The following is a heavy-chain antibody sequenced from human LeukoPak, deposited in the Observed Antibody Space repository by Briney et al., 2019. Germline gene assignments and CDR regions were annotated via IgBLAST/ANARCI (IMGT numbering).Heavy chain of an antibody. Sequence: GGSLRLSCAASGFTFSSYGMHWVRQAPGKGLEWVVVIWYDGSNKYYADSVKGRFTISRDNSKNTLYLQMNSLRAEDTAVYYCARDFDYYDSSGPSWGYYFDYWGQGTLVTVSS. D-gene: IGHD3-22*01. CDR1: GFTFSSYG. V-gene: IGHV3-33*01. CDR2: IWYDGSNK. CDR3: ARDFDYYDSSGPSWGYYFDY. J-gene: IGHJ4*02.